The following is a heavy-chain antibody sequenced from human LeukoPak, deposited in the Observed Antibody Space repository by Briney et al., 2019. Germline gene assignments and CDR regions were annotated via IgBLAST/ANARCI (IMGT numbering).Heavy chain of an antibody. Sequence: SETLSLTCTVSGYSISSGYYWGWIRQPPGKGLEWIGSIYHSGSTYYNPSLKCRVTISVDTSKNQFSLKLSSVTAADTAVYYCARDGGLGDPVDPWGQGTLVTVSS. J-gene: IGHJ5*02. CDR1: GYSISSGYY. V-gene: IGHV4-38-2*02. D-gene: IGHD3-16*01. CDR3: ARDGGLGDPVDP. CDR2: IYHSGST.